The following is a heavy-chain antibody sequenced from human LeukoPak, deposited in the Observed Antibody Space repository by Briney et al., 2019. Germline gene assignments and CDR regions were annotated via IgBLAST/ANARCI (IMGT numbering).Heavy chain of an antibody. V-gene: IGHV3-74*01. J-gene: IGHJ4*02. D-gene: IGHD2-2*01. CDR2: INTDGSSI. Sequence: PGGSLRLSCAASGVXLNSYWIHWVRQAPGKGLVWLSAINTDGSSISYADPVKGRYTISRDNAKNPLYLQMNSLRAEDTAVYYCARDPYEERQYCCGTSCDCWGRGTLVTVSS. CDR1: GVXLNSYW. CDR3: ARDPYEERQYCCGTSCDC.